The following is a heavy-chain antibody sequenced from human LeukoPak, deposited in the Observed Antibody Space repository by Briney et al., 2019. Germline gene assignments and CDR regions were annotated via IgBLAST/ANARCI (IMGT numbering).Heavy chain of an antibody. CDR1: GYTFTSYG. J-gene: IGHJ6*02. Sequence: ASVKVSCKASGYTFTSYGISWLRQAPGQVLEWMGWISAYNGNTNYAQKLQGRVTMTTDTSTSTAYMELRSLRSDEPAVYYCASLPVVDWYYYYYGMDVWGQGTTVTVSS. CDR3: ASLPVVDWYYYYYGMDV. D-gene: IGHD3-9*01. V-gene: IGHV1-18*01. CDR2: ISAYNGNT.